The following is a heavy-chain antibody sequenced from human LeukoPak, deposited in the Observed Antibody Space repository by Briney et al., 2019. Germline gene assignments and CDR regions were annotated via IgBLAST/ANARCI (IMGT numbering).Heavy chain of an antibody. CDR2: INPYNGNT. V-gene: IGHV1-18*01. CDR1: GYTFTNYG. D-gene: IGHD3-10*01. Sequence: ASVKVSCKASGYTFTNYGISWVRQAPGQGLEWMGWINPYNGNTNYAQKLQGRVTMTTDTSTSTAYMELRSLRSDDTAVYYCARDYYYASGGGDAFDIWGKATMVTVSS. CDR3: ARDYYYASGGGDAFDI. J-gene: IGHJ3*02.